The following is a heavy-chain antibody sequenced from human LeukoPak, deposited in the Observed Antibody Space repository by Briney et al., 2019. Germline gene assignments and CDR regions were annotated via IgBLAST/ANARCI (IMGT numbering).Heavy chain of an antibody. J-gene: IGHJ4*02. V-gene: IGHV4-34*01. CDR3: ARRIEKTAMVDY. Sequence: SETLSLTCAVYGGSFIDYYWSWIRQPPGKGLEWVGEINHSGSTNYNPSLKSRVTISVETSKNQFFLKLSSVTAADTAVYYCARRIEKTAMVDYWGQGTLVTVSS. CDR2: INHSGST. D-gene: IGHD5-18*01. CDR1: GGSFIDYY.